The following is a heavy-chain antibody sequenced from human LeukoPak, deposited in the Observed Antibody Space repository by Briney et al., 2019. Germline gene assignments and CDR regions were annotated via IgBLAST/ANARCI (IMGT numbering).Heavy chain of an antibody. CDR2: INPNSGGT. V-gene: IGHV1-2*02. CDR1: GYSFTGYY. J-gene: IGHJ4*02. Sequence: ASVKVSCKASGYSFTGYYIHWFRQAPGQGLEWMGWINPNSGGTSYAQKFQDRVTMTRDTSISTAYMEVSSLRSDDTAVNYCAGDLPPRQSDYWGQGTLVTVSS. CDR3: AGDLPPRQSDY.